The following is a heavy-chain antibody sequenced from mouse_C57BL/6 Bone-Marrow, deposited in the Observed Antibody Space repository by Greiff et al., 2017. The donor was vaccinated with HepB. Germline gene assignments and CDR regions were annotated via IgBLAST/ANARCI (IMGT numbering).Heavy chain of an antibody. CDR1: GFSLTSYG. CDR3: ARKSYDGYYVGFAY. J-gene: IGHJ3*01. V-gene: IGHV2-2*01. D-gene: IGHD2-3*01. Sequence: VQWVESGPGLVQPSQSLSITCTVSGFSLTSYGVHWVRQSPGKGLEWLGVIWSGGSTDYNAAFISRLSISKDNSKSQVFFKMNSLQADDTAIYYCARKSYDGYYVGFAYWGQGTLVTVSA. CDR2: IWSGGST.